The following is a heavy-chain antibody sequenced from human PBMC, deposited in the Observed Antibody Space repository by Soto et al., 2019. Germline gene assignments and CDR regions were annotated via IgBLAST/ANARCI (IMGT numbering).Heavy chain of an antibody. D-gene: IGHD2-15*01. J-gene: IGHJ2*01. Sequence: QVQLVQSGAEVKKPGSSVKVSCKASVGTFSSYAISWVRQAPGQGLEWMGGSIPIFGTTNYAQKFQGRVTLTADESTSTAYMELSSLRSEDTAVYYCARVVTVVKSFHYWYFDLWGRGTLVTVSS. CDR1: VGTFSSYA. V-gene: IGHV1-69*12. CDR2: SIPIFGTT. CDR3: ARVVTVVKSFHYWYFDL.